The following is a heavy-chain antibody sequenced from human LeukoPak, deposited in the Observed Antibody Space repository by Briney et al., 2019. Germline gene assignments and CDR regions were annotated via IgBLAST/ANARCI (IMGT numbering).Heavy chain of an antibody. D-gene: IGHD2-2*01. J-gene: IGHJ4*02. CDR2: ISGSGGST. CDR1: GFTFSNAW. Sequence: GGSLRLSCAASGFTFSNAWMSWVRQAPGKGLEWVSAISGSGGSTYYADSVKGRFTISRDNSKNTLYLQMNSLRAEDTAVYYCAKGPPGVVVPALFDYWGQGTLVTVSS. V-gene: IGHV3-23*01. CDR3: AKGPPGVVVPALFDY.